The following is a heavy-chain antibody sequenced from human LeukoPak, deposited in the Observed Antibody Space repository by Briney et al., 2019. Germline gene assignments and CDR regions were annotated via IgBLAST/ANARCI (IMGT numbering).Heavy chain of an antibody. D-gene: IGHD1-26*01. V-gene: IGHV4-59*08. J-gene: IGHJ4*02. Sequence: PSETLSPTCSFSGGSISSYYWSWIRQPPGKGLEWIGYIYYIGSTSYNPSLKSRVTISVDTSKNQFSLKLTSVTAADTAVYYCATYSGNYNNFEYWGQGTLVTVSS. CDR2: IYYIGST. CDR1: GGSISSYY. CDR3: ATYSGNYNNFEY.